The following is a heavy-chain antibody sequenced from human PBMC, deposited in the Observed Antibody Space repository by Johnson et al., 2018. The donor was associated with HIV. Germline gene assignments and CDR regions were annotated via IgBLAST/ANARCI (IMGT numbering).Heavy chain of an antibody. Sequence: VQLVESGGDLVQPGGSLRLSCAASGFSVSTSYMTWVRQAPGKGLAWVSSISCGGRTYYADTVKGRVSISRDTSKNTLDLQMTSLRQDDTAVYSCYCTDHFGAGSESKGTFDAWGQGTMVTVSS. V-gene: IGHV3-66*02. CDR3: YCTDHFGAGSESKGTFDA. CDR1: GFSVSTSY. CDR2: ISCGGRT. D-gene: IGHD3-10*01. J-gene: IGHJ3*01.